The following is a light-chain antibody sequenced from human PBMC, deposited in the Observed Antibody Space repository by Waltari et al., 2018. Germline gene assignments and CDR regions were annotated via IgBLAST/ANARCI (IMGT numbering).Light chain of an antibody. CDR2: SES. CDR3: QQAHSFPLIT. Sequence: DIQMTQSPSSVSASVGDRVTISCRASPDISTWLAWYQQKPGKAPNLLINSESTLQSGVPSRFSGSGSGTDFTLTISNLQPEDFATYYCQQAHSFPLITFGQGTRLEIK. J-gene: IGKJ5*01. CDR1: PDISTW. V-gene: IGKV1-12*01.